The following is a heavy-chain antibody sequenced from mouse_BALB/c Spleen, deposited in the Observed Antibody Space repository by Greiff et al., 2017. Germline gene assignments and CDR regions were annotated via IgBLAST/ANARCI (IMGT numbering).Heavy chain of an antibody. J-gene: IGHJ4*01. V-gene: IGHV3-2*02. D-gene: IGHD3-2*01. CDR1: GYSITSDYA. CDR2: ISYSGST. Sequence: EVQLVESGPGLVKPSQSLSLTCTVTGYSITSDYAWNWIRQFPGNKLEWMGYISYSGSTSYNPSLKSRISITRDTSKNQFFLQLNSVTTEDTATYYCARSRQLGLRGAMDYWGQGTSVTVSS. CDR3: ARSRQLGLRGAMDY.